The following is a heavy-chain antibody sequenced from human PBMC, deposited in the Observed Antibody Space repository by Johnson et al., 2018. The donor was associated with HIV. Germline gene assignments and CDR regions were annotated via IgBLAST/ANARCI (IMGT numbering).Heavy chain of an antibody. CDR3: TRLPSGYSRDAFDI. CDR1: GFTFSSYG. D-gene: IGHD5-18*01. Sequence: QVQLVESGGGVVQPGGSLRLSCAASGFTFSSYGMHWVRQAPGKGLEWVAFIRYDGSNKYYADSLKGRFTISRDNSKNTLYLQMNSLRAEDTAVYYCTRLPSGYSRDAFDIWGKGTMVTVSS. V-gene: IGHV3-30*02. J-gene: IGHJ3*02. CDR2: IRYDGSNK.